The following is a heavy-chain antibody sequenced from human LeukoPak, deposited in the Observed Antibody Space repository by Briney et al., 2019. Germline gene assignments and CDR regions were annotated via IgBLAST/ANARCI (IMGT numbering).Heavy chain of an antibody. D-gene: IGHD1-26*01. CDR1: GFIFTDYG. Sequence: GGSLRLSCAASGFIFTDYGMHWVRQAPGKGLQWVAFIRYDGRNKYYADSVKGRFTISRDNAKNSLYLQMNSLRAEDTAVYYCARDRSGSYYFDYWGQGTLVTVSS. J-gene: IGHJ4*02. CDR2: IRYDGRNK. V-gene: IGHV3-30*02. CDR3: ARDRSGSYYFDY.